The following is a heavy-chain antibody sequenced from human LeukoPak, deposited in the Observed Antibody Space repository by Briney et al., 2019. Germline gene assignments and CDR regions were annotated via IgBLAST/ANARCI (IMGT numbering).Heavy chain of an antibody. CDR3: AKGIGTVVVITGTRYYYYGMDV. V-gene: IGHV3-23*01. CDR2: ISGSGGST. D-gene: IGHD2-15*01. CDR1: GFTFISHT. J-gene: IGHJ6*02. Sequence: TGGSLRLSCAASGFTFISHTMSWVRQAPGKGLEWVSAISGSGGSTYYADSVKGRFTISRDNSKNTLYLQMNSLRVEDTAVYYCAKGIGTVVVITGTRYYYYGMDVWGQGTTVTVS.